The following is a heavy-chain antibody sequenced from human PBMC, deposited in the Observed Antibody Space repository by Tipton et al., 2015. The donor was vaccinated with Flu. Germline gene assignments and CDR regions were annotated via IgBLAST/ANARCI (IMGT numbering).Heavy chain of an antibody. J-gene: IGHJ4*02. CDR2: INHGGST. CDR3: ARLTYYYGSGTSDS. Sequence: TLSLTCAVNGGSFSGYYWTWIRQPPGKGLEWIGEINHGGSTHYKTSLKSRVTISADSWKTQFSLKLNSVTAADTAVYYCARLTYYYGSGTSDSWGQGTLVTVSS. V-gene: IGHV4-34*01. CDR1: GGSFSGYY. D-gene: IGHD3-10*01.